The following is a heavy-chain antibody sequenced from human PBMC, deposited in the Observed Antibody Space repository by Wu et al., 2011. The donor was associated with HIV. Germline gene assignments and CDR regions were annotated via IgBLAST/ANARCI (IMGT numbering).Heavy chain of an antibody. CDR3: ARRQSDSSGYDAFDI. CDR2: INPNSGGT. Sequence: QVQLVRVVGLEVKNAVGAPSERVSCKASGYTFTGYYMHWVRQAPGQGLEWMGWINPNSGGTNYAQKFQGRVTMTRDTSISTAYMELSRLRSDDPAVYYCARRQSDSSGYDAFDIWGQGTMVTVSS. CDR1: GYTFTGYY. J-gene: IGHJ3*02. V-gene: IGHV1-2*02. D-gene: IGHD3-22*01.